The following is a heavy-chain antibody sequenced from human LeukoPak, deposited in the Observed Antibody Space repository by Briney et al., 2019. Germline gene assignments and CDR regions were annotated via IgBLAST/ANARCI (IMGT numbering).Heavy chain of an antibody. CDR2: ISYDGSNK. D-gene: IGHD3-3*01. V-gene: IGHV3-30*18. J-gene: IGHJ6*02. CDR3: AKDLEFLAYGMDV. Sequence: GGSLRLSCAGSGFTFSSCGMHWVRQAPGKGLEWVAVISYDGSNKYYADSVKGRFTISRDKSKNTLYLQMNSLRAEDTAVYYCAKDLEFLAYGMDVWGQGTTVTVSS. CDR1: GFTFSSCG.